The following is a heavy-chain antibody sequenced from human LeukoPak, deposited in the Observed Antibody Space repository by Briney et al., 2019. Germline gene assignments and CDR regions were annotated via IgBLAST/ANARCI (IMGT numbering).Heavy chain of an antibody. CDR3: GRHDSFIPF. V-gene: IGHV3-23*01. J-gene: IGHJ4*02. CDR2: ISDNGRRT. CDR1: GFTFSDYA. D-gene: IGHD3-16*02. Sequence: AGSLTLSCAASGFTFSDYAMTWVRQAAGKGLEWVSSISDNGRRTYYTDSTKGRFTIARDDSKKAVYLEMSTLRVEDTPIYFCGRHDSFIPFWGQGTLVTVSS.